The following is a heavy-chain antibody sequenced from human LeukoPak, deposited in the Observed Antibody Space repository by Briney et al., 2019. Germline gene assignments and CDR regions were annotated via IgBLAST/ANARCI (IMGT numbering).Heavy chain of an antibody. CDR3: ARPLRINCGMDV. CDR1: GFTSSSYA. CDR2: IYYDGST. D-gene: IGHD3-3*01. J-gene: IGHJ6*02. Sequence: GGSLRLSCAASGFTSSSYAMSWVRQTPGKGLEWVSIIYYDGSTYYADSVKGRFTISRDNSKNTMYLQMNSLRAEDTAVYYCARPLRINCGMDVWGQGTTVTVSS. V-gene: IGHV3-53*01.